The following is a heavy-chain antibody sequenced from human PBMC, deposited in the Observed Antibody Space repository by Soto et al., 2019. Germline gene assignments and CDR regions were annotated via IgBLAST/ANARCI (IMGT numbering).Heavy chain of an antibody. CDR2: ISGGGGST. V-gene: IGHV3-23*01. Sequence: PGGSLRLSCAASGFTFSTYAMNWVRQAPGKGLEWVSAISGGGGSTYYADSVKGWATISRDNSKNTLYLQMNSLRAEDTAVYYCAKVSLGALTFTDYYYYGLDAWGQGTTVTVSS. CDR3: AKVSLGALTFTDYYYYGLDA. D-gene: IGHD1-26*01. J-gene: IGHJ6*02. CDR1: GFTFSTYA.